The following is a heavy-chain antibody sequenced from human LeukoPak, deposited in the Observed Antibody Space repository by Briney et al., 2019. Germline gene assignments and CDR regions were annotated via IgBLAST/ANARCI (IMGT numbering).Heavy chain of an antibody. Sequence: GGSLRLSCAASGFIFSDYEINWVRQTPGKGLEWISYISDTDTTRHYGDSVKGRFSVSRDNDQNSLYLQMNSLRAEDTAVYYCARAQALFDYWGQGTLVTVSS. CDR3: ARAQALFDY. J-gene: IGHJ4*02. CDR1: GFIFSDYE. V-gene: IGHV3-48*03. CDR2: ISDTDTTR.